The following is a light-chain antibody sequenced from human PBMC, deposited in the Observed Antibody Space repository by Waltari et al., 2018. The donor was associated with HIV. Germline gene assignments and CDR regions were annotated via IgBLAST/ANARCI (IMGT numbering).Light chain of an antibody. CDR1: SSDVGGYNY. CDR3: CSYAGGYTLV. V-gene: IGLV2-11*01. Sequence: QSALTQPRSVSGSPGQSVTISCTGTSSDVGGYNYVPWYQQHPGKAPKLMIYDVTKRPSGVPDHFSGSKSGNTASLTISGLQAEDEADYFCCSYAGGYTLVFGGGTKLTVL. J-gene: IGLJ3*02. CDR2: DVT.